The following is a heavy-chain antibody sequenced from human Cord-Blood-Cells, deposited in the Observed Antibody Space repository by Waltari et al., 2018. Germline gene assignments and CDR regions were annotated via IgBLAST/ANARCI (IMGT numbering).Heavy chain of an antibody. D-gene: IGHD3-10*01. CDR3: ARVYGSGSYYYYYGMDV. V-gene: IGHV1-8*01. CDR1: GYTFTSYD. Sequence: QVQLVQSGAEVKKPGASVKVSCKASGYTFTSYDINWVRQATGQGLEWMGWMNPNSGNTGYAQKCQGRVTMTRNTSISTAYMELSSLRSEVTAVYYCARVYGSGSYYYYYGMDVWGQGTTVTVSS. CDR2: MNPNSGNT. J-gene: IGHJ6*02.